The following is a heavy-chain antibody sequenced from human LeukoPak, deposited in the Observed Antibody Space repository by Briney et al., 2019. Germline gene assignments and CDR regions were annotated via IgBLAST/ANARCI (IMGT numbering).Heavy chain of an antibody. J-gene: IGHJ4*02. CDR1: GFSFRDYW. Sequence: GGSLRLSCVASGFSFRDYWMNWVRQAPGKGLEWVSYIGSNISTIYYADSVKGRFTISRDNAKNSLYLQMNSLGAEDTAVYYCARAFYYYDSDYWGQGTLVTVSS. CDR2: IGSNISTI. CDR3: ARAFYYYDSDY. V-gene: IGHV3-48*04. D-gene: IGHD3-22*01.